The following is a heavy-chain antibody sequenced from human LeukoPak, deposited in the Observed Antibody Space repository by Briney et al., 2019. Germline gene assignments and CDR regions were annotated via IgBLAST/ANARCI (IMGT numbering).Heavy chain of an antibody. CDR2: ISSSSSYI. J-gene: IGHJ4*02. Sequence: GGSLRLSCAASGFTFSSYSMTWVRQAPGKGLEWVSSISSSSSYIYYADSVKGRFTISRDNAKNSLYLQMNGLGAEDTAVYYCARVPLYAAVAEGDYFDYWGQGTLVTVSS. CDR3: ARVPLYAAVAEGDYFDY. D-gene: IGHD6-19*01. V-gene: IGHV3-21*01. CDR1: GFTFSSYS.